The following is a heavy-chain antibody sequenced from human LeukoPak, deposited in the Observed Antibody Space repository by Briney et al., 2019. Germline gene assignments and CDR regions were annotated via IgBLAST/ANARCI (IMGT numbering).Heavy chain of an antibody. V-gene: IGHV4-59*01. D-gene: IGHD1-26*01. CDR1: GGSISSYY. CDR3: ARTYSIVGARGAFDI. Sequence: SETLSLTCTVSGGSISSYYWSWIRQPPGKGLEWIGYIYYSGSTNYNPSLKSRVTISVDTSKNQFSPKLSSVTAADTAVYYCARTYSIVGARGAFDIWGQGTMVTVSS. CDR2: IYYSGST. J-gene: IGHJ3*02.